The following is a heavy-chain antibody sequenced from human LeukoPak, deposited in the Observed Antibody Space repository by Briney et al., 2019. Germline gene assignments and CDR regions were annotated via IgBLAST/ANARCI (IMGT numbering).Heavy chain of an antibody. Sequence: ASVKVSCKASGGTFSSYAISWVRQAPGQGLEWMGGIIPIFGTANYAQKFQGRVTITADESTSTAYMELSSLRSEDTAVYYCAFVATDGNYFDYWGQGTLVTVSS. CDR2: IIPIFGTA. CDR1: GGTFSSYA. V-gene: IGHV1-69*13. CDR3: AFVATDGNYFDY. D-gene: IGHD5-12*01. J-gene: IGHJ4*02.